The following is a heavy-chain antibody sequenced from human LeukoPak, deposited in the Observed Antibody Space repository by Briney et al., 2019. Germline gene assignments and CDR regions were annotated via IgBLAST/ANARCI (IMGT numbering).Heavy chain of an antibody. Sequence: SSGTLSLTCAVSGDSISSVNWWNWVRQPPGKGLEWIGEIFHSGTTHYNPSLKSRVTISVDKSENRFSLKLSSVTAADTAVYYCARWTTVTYWFDPWGQGTLVTVSS. D-gene: IGHD4-17*01. CDR1: GDSISSVNW. J-gene: IGHJ5*02. CDR3: ARWTTVTYWFDP. V-gene: IGHV4-4*02. CDR2: IFHSGTT.